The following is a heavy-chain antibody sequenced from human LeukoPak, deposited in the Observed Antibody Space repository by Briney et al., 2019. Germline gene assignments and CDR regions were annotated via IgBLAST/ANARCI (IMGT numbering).Heavy chain of an antibody. V-gene: IGHV3-11*01. CDR1: RFTFSAYY. CDR2: ISTTGGTI. D-gene: IGHD5-12*01. J-gene: IGHJ4*02. CDR3: ARSLAASTGYDYIDY. Sequence: PGGSLRLSCAASRFTFSAYYMSWIRQAPGKGLEWVSYISTTGGTIYYADSVKGRFTISRDNAKNSLYLQMNSLRAEDTAVYYCARSLAASTGYDYIDYWGQGTLVTASS.